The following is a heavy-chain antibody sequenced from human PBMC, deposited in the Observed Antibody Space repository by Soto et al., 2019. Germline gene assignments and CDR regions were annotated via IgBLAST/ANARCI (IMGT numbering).Heavy chain of an antibody. CDR3: AREGILDLPAATWFDP. CDR1: GYTFTAYY. CDR2: INPNSGDT. Sequence: GASVKVSCKASGYTFTAYYMYWVRQAPGQGLEWMGWINPNSGDTNYAQNFQGKVSMTRDTSIRTAYMELTRLRSDDTAVYYCAREGILDLPAATWFDPWGQGTLVTSPQ. D-gene: IGHD2-2*01. V-gene: IGHV1-2*02. J-gene: IGHJ5*02.